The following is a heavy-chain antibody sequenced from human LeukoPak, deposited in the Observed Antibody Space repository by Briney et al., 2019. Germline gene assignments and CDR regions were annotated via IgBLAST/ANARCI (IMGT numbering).Heavy chain of an antibody. CDR2: IYYSGST. J-gene: IGHJ4*02. D-gene: IGHD5-24*01. CDR3: ARSEMATISNDY. CDR1: GGSISSYY. V-gene: IGHV4-59*12. Sequence: PSETLSLTCTVSGGSISSYYWSWIRQPPGKGLEWIGYIYYSGSTNYNPSLRSRVTISVDTSKNQFSLKLSSVTAADTAVYYCARSEMATISNDYWGQGTLVTVSS.